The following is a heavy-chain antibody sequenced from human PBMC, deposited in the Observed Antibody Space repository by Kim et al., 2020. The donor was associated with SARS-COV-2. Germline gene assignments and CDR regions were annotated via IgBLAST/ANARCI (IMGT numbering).Heavy chain of an antibody. V-gene: IGHV3-9*01. CDR2: ISWNRGNI. J-gene: IGHJ4*02. CDR3: ARSTLDSSKDEFDY. CDR1: GFTFGDYA. Sequence: GGSLRLSCAASGFTFGDYAMHWVRQAPGKGLEWVSGISWNRGNIGYADSVKGRFTISRDNAKNSLFLQMNSLRAEDTALYYCARSTLDSSKDEFDYWGQGTLVTVSS. D-gene: IGHD3-22*01.